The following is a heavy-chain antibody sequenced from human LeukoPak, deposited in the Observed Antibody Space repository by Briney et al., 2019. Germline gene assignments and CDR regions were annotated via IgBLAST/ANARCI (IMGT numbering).Heavy chain of an antibody. CDR2: ISAYNGNT. Sequence: ASVKVSCKASGYTFTSYGISWVRQAPGPGLEWMGWISAYNGNTNYAQKLQGRVTMTTDTSTSTAYMELRSLRSDDTAVYYCARGRRQLERQMYWFDPWGQGTLVTVSS. D-gene: IGHD1-1*01. CDR1: GYTFTSYG. CDR3: ARGRRQLERQMYWFDP. J-gene: IGHJ5*02. V-gene: IGHV1-18*01.